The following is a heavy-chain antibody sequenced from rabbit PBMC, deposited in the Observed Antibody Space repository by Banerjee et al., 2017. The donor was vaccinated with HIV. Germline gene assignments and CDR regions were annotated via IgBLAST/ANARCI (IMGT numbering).Heavy chain of an antibody. V-gene: IGHV1S7*01. CDR3: ARDSYTYGYAGYAYAKYTRLDL. D-gene: IGHD6-1*01. Sequence: QLKESGGGLVQPGGSLKLSCKASGFDFSSYYMSWVRQAPGKGLEWIGYIDPVFGSTYYASWVNGRFTISSHNAQNTLYLQLNSLTAADTATYFCARDSYTYGYAGYAYAKYTRLDLWGPGTLVTVS. CDR2: IDPVFGST. J-gene: IGHJ3*01. CDR1: GFDFSSYY.